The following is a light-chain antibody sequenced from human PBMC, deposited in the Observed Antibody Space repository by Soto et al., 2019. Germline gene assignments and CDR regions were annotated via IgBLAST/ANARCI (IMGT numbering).Light chain of an antibody. V-gene: IGKV3-20*01. J-gene: IGKJ2*01. CDR1: QSVGASY. CDR2: GAS. CDR3: QQYGSSPYT. Sequence: EIVLTQSPGTLSLSPGERATLSCRASQSVGASYLAWYQQKPGQAPRLLIYGASSRATGIPDRFGGSGSGTDFTLTISRLEPEDLEVYYCQQYGSSPYTFGQGTKLESK.